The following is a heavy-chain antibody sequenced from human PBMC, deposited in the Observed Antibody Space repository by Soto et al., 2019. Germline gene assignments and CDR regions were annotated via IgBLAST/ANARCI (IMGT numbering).Heavy chain of an antibody. V-gene: IGHV2-26*01. CDR1: GFSLSNVGMG. CDR3: ARTAITSFHFDY. Sequence: QVTLRESGPVLVKPTETLTLTCTVSGFSLSNVGMGVTWIRQPPGKALEWLAHIFSNDEKSYNTSLESRLTISKDTPKSQVVLTMINMDPLDTATYYCARTAITSFHFDYWGPGTLVTVSS. D-gene: IGHD3-10*01. J-gene: IGHJ4*02. CDR2: IFSNDEK.